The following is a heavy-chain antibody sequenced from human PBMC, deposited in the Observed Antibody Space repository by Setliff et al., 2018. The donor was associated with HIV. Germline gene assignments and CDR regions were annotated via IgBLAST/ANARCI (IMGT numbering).Heavy chain of an antibody. CDR2: ISSGSSYI. CDR1: GFTFSSYA. Sequence: GGSLRLSCAASGFTFSSYAMSWVRQAPGKGLEWVSSISSGSSYIYYAESVKGRFTISRDNAKNSLYLQMNSLRPEDTAVYYCARDCRVGWVFTYGMDVWGQGTLVTVSS. V-gene: IGHV3-21*04. CDR3: ARDCRVGWVFTYGMDV. D-gene: IGHD6-13*01. J-gene: IGHJ6*02.